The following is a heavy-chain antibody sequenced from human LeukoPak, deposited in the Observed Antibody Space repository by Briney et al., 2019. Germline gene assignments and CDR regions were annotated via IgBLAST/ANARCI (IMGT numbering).Heavy chain of an antibody. CDR3: AKFEGATIPGWFNDY. CDR2: IDKTTYPT. V-gene: IGHV3-23*05. D-gene: IGHD6-19*01. Sequence: VQRGGSLRLSCAASEFIFSDYAMGWVRPAPGKGLEWVSTIDKTTYPTFYADSVKGRFTISRDNSKNTLYLQMNSLRTEDTAVYFCAKFEGATIPGWFNDYWGQGILVTVSS. CDR1: EFIFSDYA. J-gene: IGHJ4*02.